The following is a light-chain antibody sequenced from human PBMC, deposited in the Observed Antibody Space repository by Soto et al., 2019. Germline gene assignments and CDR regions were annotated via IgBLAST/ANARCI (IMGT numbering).Light chain of an antibody. CDR1: QRISNL. CDR2: TAS. V-gene: IGKV1-39*01. J-gene: IGKJ1*01. Sequence: IQLTQSPSSLTSSVGESVTITCRASQRISNLLNWYQQKPGKAPKLLSHTASSLQSGVPSRFRGSGSGTDFTLTISCLKSEDFETYYCQQYYSYPRTFGQGTKVDIK. CDR3: QQYYSYPRT.